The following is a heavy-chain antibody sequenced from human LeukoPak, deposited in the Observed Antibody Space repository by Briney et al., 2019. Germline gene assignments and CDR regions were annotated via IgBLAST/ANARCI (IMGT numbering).Heavy chain of an antibody. CDR1: GFTISSYE. Sequence: AESLRLSCEASGFTISSYEMSWVRQVPGQGLEWVSYISSSGTTMFYSDSVKGRFTISRDSAKNSLYLQMNSLRVEHTAIYYCARDYSVPGDGLDPWGQGTLVTVSS. V-gene: IGHV3-48*03. D-gene: IGHD2-21*01. CDR2: ISSSGTTM. CDR3: ARDYSVPGDGLDP. J-gene: IGHJ5*02.